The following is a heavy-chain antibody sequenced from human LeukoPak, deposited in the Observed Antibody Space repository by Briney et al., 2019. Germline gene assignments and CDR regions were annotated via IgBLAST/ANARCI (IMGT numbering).Heavy chain of an antibody. CDR1: GGSISSGSYY. CDR2: IYTSGST. Sequence: SETLSLTCTVSGGSISSGSYYWSWIRQPAGKGLEWIGRIYTSGSTNYNPSLKSRATISVDTSKNQFSLKLSSVTAADTAVYYCASGLQAFDYWGQGTLVTVSS. J-gene: IGHJ4*02. CDR3: ASGLQAFDY. V-gene: IGHV4-61*02.